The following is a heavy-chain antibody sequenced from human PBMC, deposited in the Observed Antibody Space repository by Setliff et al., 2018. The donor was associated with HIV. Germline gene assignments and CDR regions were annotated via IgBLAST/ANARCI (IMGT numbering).Heavy chain of an antibody. V-gene: IGHV4-61*08. D-gene: IGHD6-19*01. J-gene: IGHJ4*02. CDR3: AGDYAGSGRPFDY. CDR1: GGAISGSGYY. CDR2: IYSSGGT. Sequence: PSETLSLTCSVSGGAISGSGYYWSWIRQPPGKALEWIGYIYSSGGTDYNPSLKSRVTISKDTSKNQLSLKLTSVTAADTAVYFCAGDYAGSGRPFDYWGQGTLVTVSS.